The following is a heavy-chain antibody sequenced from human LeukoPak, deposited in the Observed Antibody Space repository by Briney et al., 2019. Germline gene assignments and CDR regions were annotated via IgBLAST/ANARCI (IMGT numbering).Heavy chain of an antibody. D-gene: IGHD1-14*01. CDR3: GRDRTSYYMDV. CDR2: IKSDGRT. J-gene: IGHJ6*03. CDR1: GFTFSTYW. V-gene: IGHV3-74*01. Sequence: GGSLRLSCAASGFTFSTYWMNWVRQAPGKGLVWVSRIKSDGRTIYADSVKGRFTISRDNAKSTLYLQMNSLRAEDTAVYYCGRDRTSYYMDVWGKGTTVIVSS.